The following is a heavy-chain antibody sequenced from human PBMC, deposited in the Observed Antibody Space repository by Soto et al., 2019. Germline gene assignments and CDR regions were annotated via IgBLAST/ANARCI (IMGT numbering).Heavy chain of an antibody. CDR1: GYTFSNYE. CDR2: MNPKSGDT. V-gene: IGHV1-8*01. D-gene: IGHD2-15*01. CDR3: ATYCSGDSCSFSPYMGD. Sequence: QVQVVQSGAEEKKPGASVKVSCTASGYTFSNYEINWVRQAPGQGLVWLGRMNPKSGDTAYAEKFQGRVTLTRNTSISTADMELSRLRSDDTAVYYCATYCSGDSCSFSPYMGDWGKGTTVIVSS. J-gene: IGHJ6*03.